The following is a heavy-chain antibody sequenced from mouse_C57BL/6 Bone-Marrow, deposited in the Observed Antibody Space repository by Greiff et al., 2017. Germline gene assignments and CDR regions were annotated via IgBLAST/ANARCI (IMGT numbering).Heavy chain of an antibody. V-gene: IGHV3-6*01. CDR1: GYSITSGYY. D-gene: IGHD2-5*01. CDR3: ARGTYYSNYGYFDY. CDR2: ISYDGSN. Sequence: ESGPGLVKPSQSLSLTCSVTGYSITSGYYWNWIRQFPGNKLEWMGYISYDGSNNYNPSLKNRISITRDTSKNQFFLKLNSVTTEDTATYYCARGTYYSNYGYFDYWGQGTTLTVSS. J-gene: IGHJ2*01.